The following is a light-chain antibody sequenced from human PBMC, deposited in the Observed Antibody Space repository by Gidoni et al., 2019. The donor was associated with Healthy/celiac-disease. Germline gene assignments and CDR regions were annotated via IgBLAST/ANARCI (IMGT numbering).Light chain of an antibody. Sequence: DIQMTQSPSSLSASVGDRVTITCRASQSISSYLNWYQQKPGKAPKLLIYAASSLQSGVPSRFSGSGSGTDFTLTISSLQPEEFATYYGKQSYSTRYTFGQGTKLEIK. CDR1: QSISSY. J-gene: IGKJ2*01. CDR2: AAS. CDR3: KQSYSTRYT. V-gene: IGKV1-39*01.